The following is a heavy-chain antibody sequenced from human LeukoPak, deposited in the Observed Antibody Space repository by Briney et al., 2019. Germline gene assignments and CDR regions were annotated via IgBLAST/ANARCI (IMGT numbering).Heavy chain of an antibody. Sequence: WASVKVSCKASGYTFTGYYMHWVRQAPGEGLEWMGIINPSGGSTSYAQKFQGRVTITADKSTSTAYMELSSLRSEDTAVYYCARGRIAARRNDAFDIWGQGTMVTVSS. D-gene: IGHD6-6*01. CDR2: INPSGGST. CDR1: GYTFTGYY. J-gene: IGHJ3*02. V-gene: IGHV1-46*01. CDR3: ARGRIAARRNDAFDI.